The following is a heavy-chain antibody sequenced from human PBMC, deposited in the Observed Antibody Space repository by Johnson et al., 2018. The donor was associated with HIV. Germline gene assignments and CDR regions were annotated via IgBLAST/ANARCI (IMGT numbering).Heavy chain of an antibody. V-gene: IGHV3-30-3*02. CDR1: GFTFSSYA. D-gene: IGHD1-26*01. CDR3: AKFGRIPRELEDAFDI. CDR2: ISYDGSNK. Sequence: QVQLVESGGGVVQPGRSLRLSCAASGFTFSSYAMHWVRQAPGKGLEWVAVISYDGSNKYYADSVKVRFTISRDNSKNTLYLQMNSLRAEDTAVYYCAKFGRIPRELEDAFDIWGQGTMVTVSS. J-gene: IGHJ3*02.